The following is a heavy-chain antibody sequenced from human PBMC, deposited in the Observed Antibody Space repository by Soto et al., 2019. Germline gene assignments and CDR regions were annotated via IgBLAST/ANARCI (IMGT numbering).Heavy chain of an antibody. V-gene: IGHV3-7*03. D-gene: IGHD3-16*02. Sequence: EVQLVESGGGLVQPGGSLRLSCADSGFILRNYWMSWVRQAPGMGLQWVASIKEDGSEKYYVDPVKGRFTISRENDKYSLYLQMNSLRAEDTAVYYCARYRSLDPWGQGILVTVSS. CDR2: IKEDGSEK. CDR1: GFILRNYW. J-gene: IGHJ5*02. CDR3: ARYRSLDP.